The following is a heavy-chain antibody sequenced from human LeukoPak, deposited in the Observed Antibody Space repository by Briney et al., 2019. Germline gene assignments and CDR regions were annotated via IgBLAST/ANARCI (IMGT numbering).Heavy chain of an antibody. V-gene: IGHV4-34*01. CDR3: ASRYFDWLSPIYYYYGMDV. Sequence: SETLSLTCAVYGGSFSGYYWSWIRHPPGKGLGWIGEINHIGSTNYNPSLKSRVTISVDTSKNQFSLKLSSVTAADTAVYYCASRYFDWLSPIYYYYGMDVWGKGTTVTVSS. CDR2: INHIGST. D-gene: IGHD3-9*01. CDR1: GGSFSGYY. J-gene: IGHJ6*04.